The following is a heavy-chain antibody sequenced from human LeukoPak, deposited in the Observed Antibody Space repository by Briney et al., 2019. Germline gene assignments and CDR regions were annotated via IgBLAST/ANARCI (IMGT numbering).Heavy chain of an antibody. CDR1: GGSFSDHY. J-gene: IGHJ4*02. D-gene: IGHD6-6*01. Sequence: PSETLSLTCAVYGGSFSDHYWSWIRQPPGKGLEWIGEINHSGGTNYNPSLKSRVTISIDTSKDQFSLRLSSVTAADTAVYYCARLIAPYSSSYFDYWGQGTLVTVSS. CDR3: ARLIAPYSSSYFDY. CDR2: INHSGGT. V-gene: IGHV4-34*01.